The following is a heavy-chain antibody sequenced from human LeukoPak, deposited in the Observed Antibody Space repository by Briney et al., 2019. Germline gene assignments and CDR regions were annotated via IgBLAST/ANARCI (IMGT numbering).Heavy chain of an antibody. CDR2: ISYDGSNK. Sequence: GGSLRLSCAASGFTFSSYGMHWVRQAPGKGLEWVAVISYDGSNKYYADSVKGRFTISRDNSKNTLYLQMNGLRAEDTAVYYCAKDSATYYYDSSGYYFDYWGQGTLVTVSS. CDR3: AKDSATYYYDSSGYYFDY. D-gene: IGHD3-22*01. J-gene: IGHJ4*02. CDR1: GFTFSSYG. V-gene: IGHV3-30*18.